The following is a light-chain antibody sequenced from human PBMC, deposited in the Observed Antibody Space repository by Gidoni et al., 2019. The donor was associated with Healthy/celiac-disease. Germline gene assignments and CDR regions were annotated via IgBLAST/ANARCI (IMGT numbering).Light chain of an antibody. J-gene: IGKJ1*01. CDR2: GAS. CDR3: QQYNNWPPST. CDR1: QSVSSN. V-gene: IGKV3-15*01. Sequence: EIVMTHSPATLSVSPGERATLSCRASQSVSSNLAWYQQKPGQAPRLLIYGASTRATGIPARFSGSGSGTEVTLTISSMQSEDFAVYYCQQYNNWPPSTFXQXTKVEIK.